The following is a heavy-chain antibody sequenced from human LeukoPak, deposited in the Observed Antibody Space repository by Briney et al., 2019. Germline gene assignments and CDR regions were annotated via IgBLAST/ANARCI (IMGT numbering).Heavy chain of an antibody. J-gene: IGHJ5*02. CDR3: ARDERSGNYYMDL. CDR2: ISVSGSIT. CDR1: GFMFTSYD. V-gene: IGHV3-48*03. Sequence: GGSLRLSCAASGFMFTSYDMNWVRQAPGKGLEWISYISVSGSITHYADSAKGRFTISRDNVKRSLFLQMNSLRAEDTAVYYCARDERSGNYYMDLCGQGTLVTVSS. D-gene: IGHD3-10*01.